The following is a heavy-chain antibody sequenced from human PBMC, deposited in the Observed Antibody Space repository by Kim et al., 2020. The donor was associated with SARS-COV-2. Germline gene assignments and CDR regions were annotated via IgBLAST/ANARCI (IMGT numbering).Heavy chain of an antibody. CDR1: GGSISSSSYY. CDR3: ARHGSSSWVLFDY. V-gene: IGHV4-39*01. D-gene: IGHD6-13*01. CDR2: IYDSGNT. J-gene: IGHJ4*02. Sequence: SETLSLTCTVSGGSISSSSYYWGWIRQSPGKGLEWIGSIYDSGNTYYNPSLKSQVTISVDTSKNQFSLKLSSVTAADTAVYYCARHGSSSWVLFDYWGQGTLVTVSS.